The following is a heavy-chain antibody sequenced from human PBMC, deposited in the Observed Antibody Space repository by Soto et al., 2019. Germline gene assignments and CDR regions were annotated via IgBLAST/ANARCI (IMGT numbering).Heavy chain of an antibody. CDR1: GFTVSNNY. CDR2: IYSGGYT. CDR3: ANHPGGGGY. D-gene: IGHD3-10*01. J-gene: IGHJ4*02. V-gene: IGHV3-53*01. Sequence: EVQLVESGGGLIQPGGSLRLSCAVSGFTVSNNYMSWVRQAPGKGLEGVSVIYSGGYTAYGDSVKGRFTISRDNSKNTLYLKMNGRGAHAPGVYCWANHPGGGGYWGQGTLVTVSS.